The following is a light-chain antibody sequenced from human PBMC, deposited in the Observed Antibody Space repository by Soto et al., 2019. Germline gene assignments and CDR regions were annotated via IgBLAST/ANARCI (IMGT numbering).Light chain of an antibody. V-gene: IGLV2-11*01. CDR1: SSDVGGYNY. J-gene: IGLJ1*01. CDR3: CSYAGNYTYV. Sequence: QSALTQPRSVSGSPGQSVTISCTGTSSDVGGYNYVSWYQQNPGKAPKLMIHDVTKRPSGVPDRFSGSKSGNTASLTISGLQAEDEADYYCCSYAGNYTYVFGTGTKGHRP. CDR2: DVT.